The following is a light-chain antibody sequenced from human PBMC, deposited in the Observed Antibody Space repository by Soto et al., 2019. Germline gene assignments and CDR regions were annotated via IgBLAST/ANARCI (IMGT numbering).Light chain of an antibody. J-gene: IGLJ2*01. CDR3: AAWDDSLNAVV. Sequence: QSVLTQPPSVSGTPGHSVTISCSGSGSNIGKNIVTWYQSLPGSAPRLLIYDSSRRPSGVPARFSGSESGSSASLAISGLQSEDEGDYYCAAWDDSLNAVVFGGGTKVTVL. CDR1: GSNIGKNI. CDR2: DSS. V-gene: IGLV1-44*01.